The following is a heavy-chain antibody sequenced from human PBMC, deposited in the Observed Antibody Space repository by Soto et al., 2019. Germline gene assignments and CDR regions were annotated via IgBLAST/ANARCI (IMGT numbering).Heavy chain of an antibody. CDR2: IIPIFGTA. V-gene: IGHV1-69*13. D-gene: IGHD3-22*01. CDR1: GGTFSSYA. J-gene: IGHJ4*02. Sequence: SVKVSCKASGGTFSSYAISWVRQAPGQGLEWMGGIIPIFGTANYAQKFQGRVTITADESTSTAYMELSSLRSEDTAVYYCARDRAPFYYYDSSGYYANAYYFDYWGQGTLVTVSS. CDR3: ARDRAPFYYYDSSGYYANAYYFDY.